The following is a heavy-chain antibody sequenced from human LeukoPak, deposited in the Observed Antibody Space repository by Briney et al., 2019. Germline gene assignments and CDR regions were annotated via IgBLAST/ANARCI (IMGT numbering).Heavy chain of an antibody. D-gene: IGHD5-18*01. V-gene: IGHV3-23*01. CDR3: GKTTVGYSSGQKPAWPVDY. J-gene: IGHJ4*02. CDR2: IFGSGGSP. CDR1: GSTFGSHA. Sequence: GSLRLSCEASGSTFGSHAMYWVRQAPGKVLEWVAGIFGSGGSPHYADPVKGRFTISRDNSRNSVYLQINSLRAEGTAVYYCGKTTVGYSSGQKPAWPVDYWGQGTLVTVSS.